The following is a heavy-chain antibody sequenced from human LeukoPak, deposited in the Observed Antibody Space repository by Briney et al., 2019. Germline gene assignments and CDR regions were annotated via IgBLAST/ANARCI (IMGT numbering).Heavy chain of an antibody. CDR2: ISGSGDNT. D-gene: IGHD6-6*01. Sequence: GGSLRLSCAASGFTFSSYSMNWVRQVPGKGLEWVSVISGSGDNTYYADSVKGRFTISRDNSKNMLYLQMNSLRAEDTAVYYCAKWKYSNSGIDDYWGQGTLVTVSS. CDR3: AKWKYSNSGIDDY. J-gene: IGHJ4*02. V-gene: IGHV3-23*01. CDR1: GFTFSSYS.